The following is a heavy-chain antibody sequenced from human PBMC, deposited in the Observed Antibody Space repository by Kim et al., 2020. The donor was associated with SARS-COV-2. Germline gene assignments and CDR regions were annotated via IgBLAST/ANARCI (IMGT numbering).Heavy chain of an antibody. CDR2: GST. V-gene: IGHV3-23*01. J-gene: IGHJ4*02. Sequence: GSTYYADSVKGRFTISRDNSKNTLYLQMNSLRAEDTAVYYCAKAITPGSLWGQGTLVTVSS. CDR3: AKAITPGSL. D-gene: IGHD2-15*01.